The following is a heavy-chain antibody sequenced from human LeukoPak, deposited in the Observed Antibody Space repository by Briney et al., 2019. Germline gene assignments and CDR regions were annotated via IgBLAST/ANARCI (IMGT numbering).Heavy chain of an antibody. J-gene: IGHJ6*03. Sequence: NASETLSLTCTVSGGSISSSSYYWGWIRQPPGKGLEWIGSIYYSGSTYYNPSLKSRVTISVDTSKNQFSLKLSSVTAADTAVYYCAGRSTSSWYYYYYYMDVWGKGTTVTVSS. CDR2: IYYSGST. D-gene: IGHD6-13*01. V-gene: IGHV4-39*01. CDR3: AGRSTSSWYYYYYYMDV. CDR1: GGSISSSSYY.